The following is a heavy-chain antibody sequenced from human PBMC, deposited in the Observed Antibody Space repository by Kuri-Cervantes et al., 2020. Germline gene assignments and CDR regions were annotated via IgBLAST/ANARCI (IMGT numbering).Heavy chain of an antibody. D-gene: IGHD2-2*02. CDR3: AREGQVVPAAIPYYYYGMDV. V-gene: IGHV4-4*07. CDR1: GGSISSYY. J-gene: IGHJ6*02. Sequence: SETLSLTCTVSGGSISSYYWSWIRQPAGKGLEWIGRIYTSGSTNYNPSLKSRATMSVDTSKNQFSLKLSSVTAADTAVYYCAREGQVVPAAIPYYYYGMDVWGQGTTVTVSS. CDR2: IYTSGST.